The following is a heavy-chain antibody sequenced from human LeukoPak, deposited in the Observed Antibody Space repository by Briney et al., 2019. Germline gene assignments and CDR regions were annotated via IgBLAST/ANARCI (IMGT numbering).Heavy chain of an antibody. Sequence: SETLSLTCAVYGGSFSGYYWSWIRQPPGKGLEWIGEINHSGSTNYNPSLKSRATISVDTSKNQLSLKLSSVTAADTAVYYCARGIVETMAPRTFDPWGQGTLVTVSS. V-gene: IGHV4-34*01. J-gene: IGHJ5*02. D-gene: IGHD4/OR15-4a*01. CDR1: GGSFSGYY. CDR2: INHSGST. CDR3: ARGIVETMAPRTFDP.